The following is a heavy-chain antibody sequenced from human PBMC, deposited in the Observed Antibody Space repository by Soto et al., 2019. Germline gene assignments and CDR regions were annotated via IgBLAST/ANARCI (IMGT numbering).Heavy chain of an antibody. CDR2: IYPGDSDT. CDR3: ARLDQLLLSGMDV. Sequence: GESLKISCKGSGYSFTSYWIGWVRQTPGKGLEWMGIIYPGDSDTRYSPSFKGQVTISADKSSSTAYLQWSSLKASDTAMYYCARLDQLLLSGMDVWGHGTTVTVSS. V-gene: IGHV5-51*01. CDR1: GYSFTSYW. J-gene: IGHJ6*02. D-gene: IGHD2-21*02.